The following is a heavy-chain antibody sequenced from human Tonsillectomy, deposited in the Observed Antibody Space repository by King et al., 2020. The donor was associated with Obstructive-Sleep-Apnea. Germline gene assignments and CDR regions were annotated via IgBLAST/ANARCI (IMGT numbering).Heavy chain of an antibody. D-gene: IGHD5-12*01. V-gene: IGHV1-8*01. CDR1: GYAFTSYD. CDR2: MNPNSGNT. J-gene: IGHJ4*02. CDR3: ARSGVVATTQY. Sequence: QLVQSGAEVKKPGASVKVSCKGSGYAFTSYDINWVRKATGQGLVVKGMMNPNSGNTGNAQKFQGRGTMTRNTSITTAYMERNGLRSEDTAVYYCARSGVVATTQYWGQGTLVTVSS.